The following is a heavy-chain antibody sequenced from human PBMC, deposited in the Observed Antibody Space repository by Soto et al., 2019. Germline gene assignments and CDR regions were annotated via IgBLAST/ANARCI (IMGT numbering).Heavy chain of an antibody. J-gene: IGHJ4*02. CDR1: GFTSSTYT. CDR3: VREDGKVGTNSAFDY. Sequence: GGSLRLSCASSGFTSSTYTMNWVRQAPGKGLEWVSSINGRGNYIYYAESVKGRFTISRDNAKNSLYLQMDRLRAEDTALYYCVREDGKVGTNSAFDYWGLGALVTVSS. V-gene: IGHV3-21*01. CDR2: INGRGNYI. D-gene: IGHD1-26*01.